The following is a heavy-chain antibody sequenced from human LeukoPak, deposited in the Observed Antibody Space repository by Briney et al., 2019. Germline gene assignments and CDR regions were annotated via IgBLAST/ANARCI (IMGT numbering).Heavy chain of an antibody. Sequence: SETLSLICTVSGGSISSSSYYWGWIRQPPGKGLEWIGSIYYSGSTHYNPSLKSRVTISVDTSKNQFSLKLSSVTAADTAVYYCASFYGSGFSFDYWGQGTLVTVSS. J-gene: IGHJ4*02. V-gene: IGHV4-39*07. CDR1: GGSISSSSYY. D-gene: IGHD3-10*01. CDR2: IYYSGST. CDR3: ASFYGSGFSFDY.